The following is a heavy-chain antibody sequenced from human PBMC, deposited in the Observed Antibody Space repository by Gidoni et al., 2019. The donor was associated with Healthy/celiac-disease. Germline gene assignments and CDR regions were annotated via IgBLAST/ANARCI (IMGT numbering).Heavy chain of an antibody. CDR3: AIVRVVPAAMGWFDP. Sequence: QVQLVQSGAEVKKPGSSVTFSCKASGGTFRSYAISWVRQAPGQGLEWMGGIIPIFGTANYEQKFQGRVTITADESTSTAYMELSSLRSEDTAVYYCAIVRVVPAAMGWFDPWGQGTLVTVSS. D-gene: IGHD2-2*01. CDR1: GGTFRSYA. V-gene: IGHV1-69*01. CDR2: IIPIFGTA. J-gene: IGHJ5*02.